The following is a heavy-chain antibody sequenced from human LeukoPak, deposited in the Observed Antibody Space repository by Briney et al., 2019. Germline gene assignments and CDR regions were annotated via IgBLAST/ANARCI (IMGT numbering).Heavy chain of an antibody. CDR1: GYTFTGYY. Sequence: ASVKVSCKASGYTFTGYYIHWVRQAPGPALEWMGWINPNSGGTNYAQQFQGRVTMTRDTSTSTVYMELSSLRSEDTAVYYCARESDPGLFDYWGQGTLVTVSS. CDR2: INPNSGGT. J-gene: IGHJ4*02. CDR3: ARESDPGLFDY. V-gene: IGHV1-2*02.